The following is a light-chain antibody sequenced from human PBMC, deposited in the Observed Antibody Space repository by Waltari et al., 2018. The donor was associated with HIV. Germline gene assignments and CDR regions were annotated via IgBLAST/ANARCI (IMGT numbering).Light chain of an antibody. CDR1: SSDVGGYKY. Sequence: QSALTQSRSVSGSPGQSVTISCTGTSSDVGGYKYVSWYQQHPGKVPKLMIYDVNKRPSGVPDRFSGSKSANTASLTTSGLQAEDEADYYCCSYAGSYTWVFGGGTKLTVL. CDR3: CSYAGSYTWV. V-gene: IGLV2-11*01. CDR2: DVN. J-gene: IGLJ3*02.